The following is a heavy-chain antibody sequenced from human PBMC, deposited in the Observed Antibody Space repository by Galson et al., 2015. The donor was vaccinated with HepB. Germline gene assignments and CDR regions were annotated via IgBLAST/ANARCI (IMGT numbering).Heavy chain of an antibody. D-gene: IGHD3-10*01. CDR1: GFTLGRYW. CDR3: ARTGTYYYGSGSDY. J-gene: IGHJ4*02. Sequence: LRLSCAASGFTLGRYWMSWVRQAPGKGLEWVANIKQDESEKYYVDSVKGRFTISRDSARSSVYLQMNSLRAEDTAVYYCARTGTYYYGSGSDYWGQGTLVTVSS. CDR2: IKQDESEK. V-gene: IGHV3-7*01.